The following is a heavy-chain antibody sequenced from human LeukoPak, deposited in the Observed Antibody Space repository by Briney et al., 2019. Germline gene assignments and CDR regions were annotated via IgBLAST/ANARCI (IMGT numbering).Heavy chain of an antibody. Sequence: SETLSLTCTVSGGSISSYYWSWIRQPPGKGLEWIGYVYYRGTTNYSPSLKSRVPMSVDPSKNQFSLKLSSVTAADTAVYYCASESSGSYYNYFDCWGQGTLVTVSS. V-gene: IGHV4-59*01. CDR2: VYYRGTT. CDR1: GGSISSYY. J-gene: IGHJ4*02. CDR3: ASESSGSYYNYFDC. D-gene: IGHD3-22*01.